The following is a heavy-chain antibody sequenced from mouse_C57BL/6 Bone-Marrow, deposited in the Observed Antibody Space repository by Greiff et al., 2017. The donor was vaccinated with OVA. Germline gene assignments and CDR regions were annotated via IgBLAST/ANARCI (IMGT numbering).Heavy chain of an antibody. J-gene: IGHJ2*01. V-gene: IGHV1-54*01. CDR2: INPGSGGT. CDR3: VRGYDYDANYFHY. D-gene: IGHD2-4*01. CDR1: GYAFTNYL. Sequence: QVQLKQSGAELVRPGTSVKVSCKASGYAFTNYLIEWVKQRPGQGLEWIGVINPGSGGTNYNEKFKGKTTLTADKSSSTAYMQLSSLTSEDSAVYFCVRGYDYDANYFHYWGQGTTLTVSS.